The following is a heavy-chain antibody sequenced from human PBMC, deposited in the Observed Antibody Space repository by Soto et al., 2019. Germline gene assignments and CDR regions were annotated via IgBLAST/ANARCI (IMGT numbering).Heavy chain of an antibody. CDR1: GYTFTNYA. J-gene: IGHJ2*01. V-gene: IGHV1-18*01. Sequence: QVQLVQSGAEVKKPGASVKVSCQASGYTFTNYAISWVRQAPGQGLEWMGWISASTRNTDQAQNFQGRVTMTIDTSTNTANMELRSLSSDDTAVYYCARCYCSVGSCYACWNFDLWGRGTLVTVSS. D-gene: IGHD2-15*01. CDR2: ISASTRNT. CDR3: ARCYCSVGSCYACWNFDL.